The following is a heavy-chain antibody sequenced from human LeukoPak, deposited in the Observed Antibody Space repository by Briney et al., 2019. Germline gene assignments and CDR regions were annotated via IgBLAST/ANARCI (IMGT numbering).Heavy chain of an antibody. V-gene: IGHV1-46*03. CDR1: GYTFTSYY. CDR2: INPSGGST. D-gene: IGHD3-22*01. J-gene: IGHJ4*02. CDR3: ARASDSSGYYAPQHYFDY. Sequence: ASVKVSCKASGYTFTSYYMHWVRQAPGQGLECMGIINPSGGSTSYAQKFQGRVTVTRDTSTSTVYMALSSLRSEDTAVYYCARASDSSGYYAPQHYFDYWGQGTPVTVSS.